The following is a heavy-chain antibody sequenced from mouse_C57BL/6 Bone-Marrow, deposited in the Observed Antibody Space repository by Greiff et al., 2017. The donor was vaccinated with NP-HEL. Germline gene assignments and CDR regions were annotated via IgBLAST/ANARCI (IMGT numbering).Heavy chain of an antibody. J-gene: IGHJ3*01. V-gene: IGHV1-59*01. CDR1: GYTFTSYW. D-gene: IGHD2-4*01. CDR3: AREEPYYDYLFAD. Sequence: QVQLQQPGAELVRPGTSVKLSCKASGYTFTSYWMHWVKQRPGQGLEWIGVIDPSDSYTNYNQKFKGKATLTVDTSSSTAYMQLSSLTSEDSAVYYCAREEPYYDYLFADWGQGTLVTVSA. CDR2: IDPSDSYT.